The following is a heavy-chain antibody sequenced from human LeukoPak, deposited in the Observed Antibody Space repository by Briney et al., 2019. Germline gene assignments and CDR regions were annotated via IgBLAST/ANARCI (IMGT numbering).Heavy chain of an antibody. CDR3: AREVVIVVEPAANTIDY. CDR1: GFTFSNYP. CDR2: ISESGDVT. Sequence: PGGSLRLSCEASGFTFSNYPMSWVRQAPGRGLEWVSVISESGDVTHYADAMKGRLTISRDNAKNTLNLQMNSLRAEDTAVYYCAREVVIVVEPAANTIDYWGQGTRVTVSS. V-gene: IGHV3-23*01. J-gene: IGHJ4*02. D-gene: IGHD2-2*01.